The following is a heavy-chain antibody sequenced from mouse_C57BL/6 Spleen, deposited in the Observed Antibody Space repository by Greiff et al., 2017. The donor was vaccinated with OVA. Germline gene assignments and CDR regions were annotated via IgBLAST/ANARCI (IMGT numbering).Heavy chain of an antibody. V-gene: IGHV3-6*01. D-gene: IGHD2-5*01. Sequence: VQLKQSGPGLVKPSQSLSLTCSVTGYSITSGYYWNWIRQFPGNKLEWMGYISYDGSNNYNPSLKNRISITRDTSKNQFFLKLNSVTTEDTATYYCARPGSNYGWFAYWGQGTLVTVSA. J-gene: IGHJ3*01. CDR3: ARPGSNYGWFAY. CDR1: GYSITSGYY. CDR2: ISYDGSN.